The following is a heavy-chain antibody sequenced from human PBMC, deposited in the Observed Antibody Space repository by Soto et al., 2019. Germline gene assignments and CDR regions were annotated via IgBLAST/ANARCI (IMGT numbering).Heavy chain of an antibody. V-gene: IGHV3-48*01. CDR3: AREGALYCSSTSCYGAPDY. CDR1: GFTFSSYS. J-gene: IGHJ4*02. D-gene: IGHD2-2*01. CDR2: ISSSSSTI. Sequence: EVQLVESGGGLVQPGGSLRLSCAASGFTFSSYSMNWVRQAPGKGLEWVSYISSSSSTIYYADSVKGRFTISRDNAKNSLYLQMNSLRAEDTAVYDCAREGALYCSSTSCYGAPDYWGQGTLVTVSS.